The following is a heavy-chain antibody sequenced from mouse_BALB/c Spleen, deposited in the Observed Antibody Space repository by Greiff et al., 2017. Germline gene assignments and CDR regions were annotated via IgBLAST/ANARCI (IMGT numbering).Heavy chain of an antibody. CDR3: ARSKGLGNWYFDV. CDR2: IYPYNGGT. D-gene: IGHD2-14*01. Sequence: EVQLQQSGPELVKPGASVKISCKASGYTFTDYNMHWVKQSHGKSLEWIGYIYPYNGGTGYNQKFKSKATLTVDNSSSTAYMELRSLTSEDSAVYYCARSKGLGNWYFDVWGAGTTVTVSS. J-gene: IGHJ1*01. V-gene: IGHV1S29*02. CDR1: GYTFTDYN.